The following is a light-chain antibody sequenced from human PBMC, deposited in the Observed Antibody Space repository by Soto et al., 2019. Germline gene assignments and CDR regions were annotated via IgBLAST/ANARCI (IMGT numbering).Light chain of an antibody. CDR3: AAWDDSLNGRGV. CDR2: DTT. J-gene: IGLJ3*02. V-gene: IGLV7-46*01. CDR1: TGAVTSGHY. Sequence: QAVVTQEPSLTVSPGGTVTLTCGSSTGAVTSGHYPFWFQQKPGQAPRTLIYDTTHKHSWTPVRFSGSLLGGKAALTLSGAQPEDEADYYCAAWDDSLNGRGVFGGGTKLTVL.